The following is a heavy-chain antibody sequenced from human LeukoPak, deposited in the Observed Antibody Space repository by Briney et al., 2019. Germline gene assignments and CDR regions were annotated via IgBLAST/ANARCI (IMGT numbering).Heavy chain of an antibody. J-gene: IGHJ4*02. D-gene: IGHD1-26*01. CDR2: IYFSGST. Sequence: PSETRSLTCTVSGDSTSSSSYCWGWIRQPPWKGLEGIGSIYFSGSTYYNPSLKSRVTISDDTSKNQFSLKLTSVTAADTAVYYCARIVGDTDYFDHWGQGTLVTVSS. V-gene: IGHV4-39*01. CDR1: GDSTSSSSYC. CDR3: ARIVGDTDYFDH.